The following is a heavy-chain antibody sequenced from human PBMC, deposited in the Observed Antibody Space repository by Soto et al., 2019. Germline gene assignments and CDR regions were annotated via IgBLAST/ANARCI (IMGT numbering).Heavy chain of an antibody. V-gene: IGHV4-31*03. J-gene: IGHJ5*02. Sequence: QVQLQESGPGLVKPSQTLSLTCTVSGGSISSGGYYCSWIRQHPGKGLEWIGYIYYSGSTYYNPSVRSRFTISVDTSKNQFSLKLSSVPAADTAVYYCARDRVVLWFGELLPGYNWFEPWGQGTLVTVSS. CDR3: ARDRVVLWFGELLPGYNWFEP. CDR1: GGSISSGGYY. CDR2: IYYSGST. D-gene: IGHD3-10*01.